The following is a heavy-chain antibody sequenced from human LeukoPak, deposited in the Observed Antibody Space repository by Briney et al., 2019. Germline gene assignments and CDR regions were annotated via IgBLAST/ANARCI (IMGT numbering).Heavy chain of an antibody. J-gene: IGHJ3*02. CDR2: INPNSGDT. CDR1: GYTFTAYY. CDR3: AREQYCSGGTCYTDAFDI. Sequence: ASVKVSCKTSGYTFTAYYLHWVRQAPGQGLEWMGGINPNSGDTNYAQKFQGGVAMTRDTSISTAYMELSRLRSDDTAVYYCAREQYCSGGTCYTDAFDIWGQGTMVTVSS. D-gene: IGHD2-15*01. V-gene: IGHV1-2*02.